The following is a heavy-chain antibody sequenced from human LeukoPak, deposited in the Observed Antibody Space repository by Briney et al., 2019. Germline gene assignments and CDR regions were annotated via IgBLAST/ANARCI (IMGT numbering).Heavy chain of an antibody. V-gene: IGHV3-33*01. CDR3: ARGQIAAAGTFDY. D-gene: IGHD6-13*01. CDR1: GFSFSSYG. CDR2: IWYDGSNK. J-gene: IGHJ4*02. Sequence: PGRSLRLSCAASGFSFSSYGMHWVRQAPGKGLERVSVIWYDGSNKYYADSVKGRFTISRDNSKNTLYLQMNSLRAEDTAVYYCARGQIAAAGTFDYWGQGTLVTVSS.